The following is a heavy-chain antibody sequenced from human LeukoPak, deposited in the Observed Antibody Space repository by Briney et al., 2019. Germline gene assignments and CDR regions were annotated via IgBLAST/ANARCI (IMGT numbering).Heavy chain of an antibody. J-gene: IGHJ3*02. CDR2: IYYSGST. Sequence: SETLSLTCNVSGYSISSGYYWGWIRQPPGKGLEWIGSIYYSGSTYYSPSLKSRVTISLDTSRNQFSLKLNSVTAADTAVYYCAKSNGYGLVDIWGQGTMVTVSS. V-gene: IGHV4-38-2*02. CDR1: GYSISSGYY. D-gene: IGHD3-10*01. CDR3: AKSNGYGLVDI.